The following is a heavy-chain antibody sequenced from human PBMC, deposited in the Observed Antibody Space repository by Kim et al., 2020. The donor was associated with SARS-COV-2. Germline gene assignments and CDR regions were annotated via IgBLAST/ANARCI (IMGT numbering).Heavy chain of an antibody. D-gene: IGHD6-13*01. J-gene: IGHJ4*02. CDR3: AKTGQQLVTTGWLKGLDF. Sequence: GGSLRLSCTASGFTFNTFFMAWVRQAPGKGLEWISAISGGSDRTYYADSVKGRFTISRDNSKNTLYMKMNSLRAEDTAVYFCAKTGQQLVTTGWLKGLDFWGQGALVTVSS. V-gene: IGHV3-23*01. CDR2: ISGGSDRT. CDR1: GFTFNTFF.